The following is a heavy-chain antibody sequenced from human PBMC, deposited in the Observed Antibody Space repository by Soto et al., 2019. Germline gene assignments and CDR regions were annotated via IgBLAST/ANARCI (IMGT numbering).Heavy chain of an antibody. J-gene: IGHJ4*02. V-gene: IGHV3-21*01. CDR2: ISPSSTYI. D-gene: IGHD4-17*01. Sequence: GGSLRLSCAASGFTFSSYSMNWVRQAPGKGLEWVSSISPSSTYIFYADSAKGRFTFSRDNAKNSLYLQMNSLRAEDTAVYYCARTIVGVTTQGTFDYWGQGTLVTVSS. CDR3: ARTIVGVTTQGTFDY. CDR1: GFTFSSYS.